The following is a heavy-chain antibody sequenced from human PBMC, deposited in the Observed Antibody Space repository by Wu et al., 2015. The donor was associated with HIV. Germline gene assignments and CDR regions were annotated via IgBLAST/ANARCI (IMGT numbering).Heavy chain of an antibody. V-gene: IGHV1-69*12. J-gene: IGHJ4*02. Sequence: QVQLVQSGAEVKKPGSSVKVSCKASGGTFNNHAVSWVRQAPGQGLEWMAGTIPVFGTVNYAQKFQGRVAITADESTDTAYMELSSLRYEDTAVYYCARCPWTGTAPYYFDSVGPGNPSPPSPQ. CDR3: ARCPWTGTAPYYFDS. CDR2: TIPVFGTV. D-gene: IGHD3/OR15-3a*01. CDR1: GGTFNNHA.